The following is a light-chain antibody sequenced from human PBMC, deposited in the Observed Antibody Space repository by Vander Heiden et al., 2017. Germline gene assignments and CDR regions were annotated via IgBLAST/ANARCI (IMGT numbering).Light chain of an antibody. CDR2: GAS. Sequence: EIVMTQSPATLSVSPGERATLSCRASQSVSSNLAWYQQKPGQAPRLLIYGASTRATGIPARFSGSGSGKEFTLTISSRQSEDFAVYYCQQYKNWPPYTFGQGTKLEIK. CDR3: QQYKNWPPYT. J-gene: IGKJ2*01. CDR1: QSVSSN. V-gene: IGKV3-15*01.